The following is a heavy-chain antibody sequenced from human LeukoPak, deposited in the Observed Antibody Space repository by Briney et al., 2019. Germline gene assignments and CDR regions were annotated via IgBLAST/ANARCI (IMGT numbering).Heavy chain of an antibody. V-gene: IGHV3-30*18. Sequence: ARSLRLSCAASGFTFSSYGMHWVRQAPGKGLEWVAVIAYDGSNKYYADSVKGRFSISRDNSKNTLYLQMNSLRAEDTAVFYCAKDPRGYSYGYFDYWGQGALVTVSS. D-gene: IGHD5-18*01. CDR3: AKDPRGYSYGYFDY. J-gene: IGHJ4*02. CDR2: IAYDGSNK. CDR1: GFTFSSYG.